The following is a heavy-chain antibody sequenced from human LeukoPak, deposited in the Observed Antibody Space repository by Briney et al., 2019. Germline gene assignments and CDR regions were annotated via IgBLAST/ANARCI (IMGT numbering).Heavy chain of an antibody. CDR2: IYTSGST. CDR3: ARVKDCSSTSCYGPTMAV. J-gene: IGHJ6*02. V-gene: IGHV4-4*07. CDR1: GGSIIIYY. Sequence: ETLSLTCTVSGGSIIIYYRSWIRQPAGKGREWIGRIYTSGSTNYNPSLKSRVTISVDTSKNQFSLKLSSVTAADTAVYYCARVKDCSSTSCYGPTMAVWGQGTTVTVSS. D-gene: IGHD2-2*01.